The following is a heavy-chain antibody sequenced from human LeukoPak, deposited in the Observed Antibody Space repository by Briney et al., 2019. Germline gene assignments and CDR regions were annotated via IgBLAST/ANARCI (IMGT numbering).Heavy chain of an antibody. CDR2: ISYDGSNK. J-gene: IGHJ4*02. CDR3: ARGSYYDSSGYYPDY. Sequence: GGSLRLSCAASGFTFSSYAMHWAREAPGKGLEWVAVISYDGSNKYYGDSVKGRFTISRDNSKNTLYLQMNSLRAEDTAVYYCARGSYYDSSGYYPDYWGQGTLVTVSS. V-gene: IGHV3-30*01. D-gene: IGHD3-22*01. CDR1: GFTFSSYA.